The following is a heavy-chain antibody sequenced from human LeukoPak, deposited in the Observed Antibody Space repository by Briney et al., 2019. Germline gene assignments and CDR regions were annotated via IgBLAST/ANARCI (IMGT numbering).Heavy chain of an antibody. V-gene: IGHV1-2*02. Sequence: AASVKVSCKASGYTFTDHYIHWVRQAPGQGLEWMGWTNPNSGGTKYAQKFQGRVTITRDMSTSTAYMELSSLRSEDTAVYYCAALDYGDYYFDYWGQGTLVTVSS. CDR2: TNPNSGGT. CDR3: AALDYGDYYFDY. J-gene: IGHJ4*02. CDR1: GYTFTDHY. D-gene: IGHD4-17*01.